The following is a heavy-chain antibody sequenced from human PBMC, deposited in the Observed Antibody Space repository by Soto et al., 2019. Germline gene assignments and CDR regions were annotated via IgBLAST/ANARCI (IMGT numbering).Heavy chain of an antibody. Sequence: SGPTLVNPTQTLTLTCTFSGFSLSTSGVCVGWFRQPPGRALEWLAIICWDDGKRYSPSLKSRLTITQDTSKTQVVLILTNMDSVDTAAYFCAQRRQLGAFDAWGQGSLVTACS. CDR3: AQRRQLGAFDA. D-gene: IGHD3-16*01. CDR2: ICWDDGK. CDR1: GFSLSTSGVC. J-gene: IGHJ4*02. V-gene: IGHV2-5*02.